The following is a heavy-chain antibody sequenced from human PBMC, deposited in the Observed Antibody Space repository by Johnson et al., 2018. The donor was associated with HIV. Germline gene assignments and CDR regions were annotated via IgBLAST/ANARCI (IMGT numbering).Heavy chain of an antibody. J-gene: IGHJ3*02. V-gene: IGHV3-9*01. Sequence: VQLVESGGGLVQPGRSLRLSCAASGFTFDDYAMHWVRQAPGKGLEWVSGISWNSGSIGYADSVKGRFTISRDNAKNSLYLQMNSLRAEDTALYYCAKGYSSSWYDAFDIWGQGTMVTVSS. CDR1: GFTFDDYA. D-gene: IGHD6-13*01. CDR2: ISWNSGSI. CDR3: AKGYSSSWYDAFDI.